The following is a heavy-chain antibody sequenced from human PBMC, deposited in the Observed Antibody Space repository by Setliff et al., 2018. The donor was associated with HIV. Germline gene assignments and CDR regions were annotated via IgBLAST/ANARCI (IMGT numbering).Heavy chain of an antibody. CDR1: GGTFRGYA. D-gene: IGHD2-21*02. V-gene: IGHV1-69*13. J-gene: IGHJ1*01. Sequence: SVKVSCKASGGTFRGYAISWVRQAPGQGLEWMGGIISIFGTENYAQKFQGRVTITEDDSTNTAYMELSSLTSDDTAVYYCARDQGEVTRACWHWGQGTLVTVSS. CDR2: IISIFGTE. CDR3: ARDQGEVTRACWH.